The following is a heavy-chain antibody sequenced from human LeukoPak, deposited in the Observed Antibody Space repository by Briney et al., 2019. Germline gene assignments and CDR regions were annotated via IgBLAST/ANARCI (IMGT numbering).Heavy chain of an antibody. CDR1: GFTFSSYA. CDR3: AKDVRDCRSTSCYTYYYYYGMDV. J-gene: IGHJ6*02. CDR2: ISGSGGST. V-gene: IGHV3-23*01. D-gene: IGHD2-2*02. Sequence: GGSLRLSCAASGFTFSSYAMSWVRQAPGKGLEWVSAISGSGGSTYYADSVKGRFTISRDNSKNTLYLQMNSLRAKDTALYYCAKDVRDCRSTSCYTYYYYYGMDVWGQGTTVTVSS.